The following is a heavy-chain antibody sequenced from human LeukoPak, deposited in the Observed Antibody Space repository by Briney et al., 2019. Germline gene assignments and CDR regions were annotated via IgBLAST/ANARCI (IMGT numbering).Heavy chain of an antibody. CDR3: ARGQQLVLLNWFHT. J-gene: IGHJ5*02. V-gene: IGHV1-69*13. CDR2: IIPGFGRA. CDR1: GGTFSSYA. Sequence: SVKVSCKTSGGTFSSYALSWVRQAPGQGLEWMGGIIPGFGRATYAQKFQGRVTITADESTSTAYIELTSLRSEDTAVYYCARGQQLVLLNWFHTWGQGTLVTVSS. D-gene: IGHD6-13*01.